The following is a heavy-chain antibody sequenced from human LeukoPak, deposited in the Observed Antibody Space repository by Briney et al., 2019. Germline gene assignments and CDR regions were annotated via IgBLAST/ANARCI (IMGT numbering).Heavy chain of an antibody. CDR3: ARVHLGYDILTGYSGNWFDP. CDR2: IYTSGST. Sequence: PSETLSLTCTVSGGSISSGSYYWSWIRQPAGKGLEWIGRIYTSGSTNYNPSLKSRVTISVDTSKNQFSLKLSSVTAADTAVYYCARVHLGYDILTGYSGNWFDPWGQGTLVTVSS. CDR1: GGSISSGSYY. J-gene: IGHJ5*02. V-gene: IGHV4-61*02. D-gene: IGHD3-9*01.